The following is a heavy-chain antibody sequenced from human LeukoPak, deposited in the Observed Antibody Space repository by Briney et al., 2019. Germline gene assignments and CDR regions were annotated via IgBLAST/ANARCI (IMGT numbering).Heavy chain of an antibody. J-gene: IGHJ4*02. CDR2: IIPIFGTA. V-gene: IGHV1-69*13. CDR3: ASGYCSGGSCVSSDY. D-gene: IGHD2-15*01. CDR1: GGTFSSYA. Sequence: ASVKISCKASGGTFSSYAISWVRQVPGQGLEWMRGIIPIFGTANYAQKFQGRVTITADESTSTAYMELSSLRSEDTAVYYCASGYCSGGSCVSSDYWGQGTLVTVSS.